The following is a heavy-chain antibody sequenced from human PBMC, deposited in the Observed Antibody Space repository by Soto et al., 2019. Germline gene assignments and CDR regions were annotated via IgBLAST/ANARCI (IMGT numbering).Heavy chain of an antibody. D-gene: IGHD6-13*01. CDR3: ARVADCTYSSNCNGRSAFDM. CDR2: INRDGSTI. CDR1: GFTLSSHW. J-gene: IGHJ3*02. Sequence: EVQLVESGGGLAQPGGSLRLSCAASGFTLSSHWMHWVRQATGKGLVWVSRINRDGSTINYDDSVRGRYTISRDNAKNTLSLQMNSLRDEDTAVYYCARVADCTYSSNCNGRSAFDMWGQGTMVTVSS. V-gene: IGHV3-74*01.